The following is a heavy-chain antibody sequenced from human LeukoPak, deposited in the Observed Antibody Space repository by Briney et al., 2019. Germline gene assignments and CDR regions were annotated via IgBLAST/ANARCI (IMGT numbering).Heavy chain of an antibody. CDR2: INHSGST. J-gene: IGHJ4*02. V-gene: IGHV4-34*01. Sequence: PSETLSLTCAVYGGSFSGYYWSWIRQPPGKGLEWLGEINHSGSTNYNPSLKSRVTISVDTSKNQFSLKLSSVTAADTAVYYCARHRATYYYGSGGTDYWGQGTLVTVSS. CDR1: GGSFSGYY. CDR3: ARHRATYYYGSGGTDY. D-gene: IGHD3-10*01.